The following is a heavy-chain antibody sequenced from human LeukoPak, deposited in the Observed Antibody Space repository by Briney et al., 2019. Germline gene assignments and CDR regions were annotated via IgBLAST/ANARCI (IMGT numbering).Heavy chain of an antibody. CDR2: IYHSGST. J-gene: IGHJ3*02. CDR1: GGSISSGGYY. D-gene: IGHD4-11*01. V-gene: IGHV4-30-2*03. CDR3: ARLTTVDAFDI. Sequence: SETLSLTCTVSGGSISSGGYYWSWIRQPPGKGLEWIGYIYHSGSTYYNPSLKSRVTISVDTSKNQFSLKLSSVTAADTAVYYCARLTTVDAFDIWGQGTMVTVSS.